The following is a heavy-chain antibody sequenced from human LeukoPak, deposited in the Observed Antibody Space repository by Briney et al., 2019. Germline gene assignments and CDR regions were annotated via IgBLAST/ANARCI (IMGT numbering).Heavy chain of an antibody. CDR2: ISGSGGST. CDR3: AKDLLWFGELSPFDY. Sequence: PGGSLRLSCAASGFTFSSYAMSWVPQAPGKGLEWVSAISGSGGSTYYADSVKGRFTISRDNSKNTLYLQMNSLRAEDTAVYYCAKDLLWFGELSPFDYWGQGTLVTVSS. CDR1: GFTFSSYA. D-gene: IGHD3-10*01. J-gene: IGHJ4*02. V-gene: IGHV3-23*01.